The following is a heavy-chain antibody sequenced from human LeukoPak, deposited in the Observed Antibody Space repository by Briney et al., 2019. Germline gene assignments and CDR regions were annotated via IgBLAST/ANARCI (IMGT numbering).Heavy chain of an antibody. V-gene: IGHV3-49*03. CDR3: TRVAESSGYCCDFDY. Sequence: GGSPRLSCTASGFTFGDYAMSWFRQAPGKGLECVGFIRSKAYGGTTEYAASVKGRFTISRDDSKSIAYLQMNSLKTEDTAVYYCTRVAESSGYCCDFDYWGQGTLVTVSS. D-gene: IGHD3-22*01. CDR2: IRSKAYGGTT. J-gene: IGHJ4*02. CDR1: GFTFGDYA.